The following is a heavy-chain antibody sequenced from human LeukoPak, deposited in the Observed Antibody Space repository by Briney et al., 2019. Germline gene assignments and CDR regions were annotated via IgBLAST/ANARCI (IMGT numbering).Heavy chain of an antibody. J-gene: IGHJ4*01. CDR2: IIGSAENT. V-gene: IGHV3-23*01. CDR3: AKYTSGTSYRGLDQ. CDR1: VLTVSIYA. D-gene: IGHD3-10*01. Sequence: GESLSLSCGPSVLTVSIYATRCVRQAPGKGGVCVSTIIGSAENTYYADSVKGRFTISRDDSKNTVYLQMNSLRAEDTAVYYCAKYTSGTSYRGLDQWGHGTLVTVSS.